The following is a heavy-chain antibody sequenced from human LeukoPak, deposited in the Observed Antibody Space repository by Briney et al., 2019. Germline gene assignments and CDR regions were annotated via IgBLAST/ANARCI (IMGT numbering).Heavy chain of an antibody. J-gene: IGHJ4*02. Sequence: PSETLSLTCTVSGGSISGSSYYWGWIRQPPGKGLEWIGSIYYSGSTYYNPSLKSRVTISVDTSKNQFSLKLSSVTAADTAVYYCARHGYDFWSGYPYYFDYWGQGTLVTVSS. CDR3: ARHGYDFWSGYPYYFDY. CDR2: IYYSGST. V-gene: IGHV4-39*01. D-gene: IGHD3-3*01. CDR1: GGSISGSSYY.